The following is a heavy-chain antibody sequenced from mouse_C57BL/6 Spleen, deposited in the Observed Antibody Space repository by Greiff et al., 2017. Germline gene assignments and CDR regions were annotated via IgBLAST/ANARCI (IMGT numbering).Heavy chain of an antibody. CDR3: TQRRVFAKGY. V-gene: IGHV5-17*01. CDR1: GFTFSDYG. Sequence: EVHLVESGGGLVKPGGSLKLSCEASGFTFSDYGMHWVRRAPEKGLEWVAYISSGSSTIYYANTVKGRFTISRDNAKNTLFLQMTSLRSEDTAMYNCTQRRVFAKGYWGQGTTVTVST. CDR2: ISSGSSTI. D-gene: IGHD2-12*01. J-gene: IGHJ4*01.